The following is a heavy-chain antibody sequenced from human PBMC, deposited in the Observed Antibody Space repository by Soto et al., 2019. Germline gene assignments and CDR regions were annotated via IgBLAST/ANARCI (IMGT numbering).Heavy chain of an antibody. CDR2: ISGSGGST. D-gene: IGHD3-10*01. J-gene: IGHJ4*02. V-gene: IGHV3-23*01. CDR1: GFTFSSYA. CDR3: AKARLWFGELFYFDY. Sequence: LRLSCAASGFTFSSYAMSWVRQAPGKGLEWVSAISGSGGSTYYADSVKGRFTISRDNSKNTLYLQMNSLRAEDTAVYYCAKARLWFGELFYFDYWGQGTLVTVSS.